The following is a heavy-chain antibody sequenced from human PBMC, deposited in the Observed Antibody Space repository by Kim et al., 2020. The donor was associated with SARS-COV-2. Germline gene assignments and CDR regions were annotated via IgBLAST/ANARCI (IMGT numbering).Heavy chain of an antibody. CDR3: ARVVTPPSFDY. CDR2: T. D-gene: IGHD2-21*02. V-gene: IGHV3-23*03. J-gene: IGHJ4*02. Sequence: TYYANTVKGRFTISRDNTKSTLYLQTNSLRAEDTAVYYCARVVTPPSFDYWGQGTLVTVSS.